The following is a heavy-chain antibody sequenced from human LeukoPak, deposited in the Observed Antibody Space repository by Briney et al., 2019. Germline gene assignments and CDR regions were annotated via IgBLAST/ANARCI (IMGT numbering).Heavy chain of an antibody. CDR1: GFTFSSYG. J-gene: IGHJ4*02. CDR2: IRYDGSNK. CDR3: AKSTMIVVVPYYFDY. D-gene: IGHD3-22*01. V-gene: IGHV3-30*02. Sequence: GGSLRLSCAASGFTFSSYGMHWVRQAPGKGLEWVAFIRYDGSNKYYADSVKGRFTISRDNSKNTLYLQMNSLRAEDTAVYYCAKSTMIVVVPYYFDYWGQGTLVTVSS.